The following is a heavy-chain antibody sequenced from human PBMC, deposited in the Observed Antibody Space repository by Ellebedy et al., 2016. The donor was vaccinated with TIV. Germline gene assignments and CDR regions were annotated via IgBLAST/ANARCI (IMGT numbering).Heavy chain of an antibody. CDR3: ARGAATPYEDY. J-gene: IGHJ4*02. D-gene: IGHD2-15*01. CDR2: ISAYNGHT. V-gene: IGHV1-18*01. Sequence: AASVKVSCKASGYTFISYGITWARQAPGQGLEWMGWISAYNGHTNYAQKLQDRVTVTTDTSTSTAYMELRSLRSDDTAVYYCARGAATPYEDYWGQGTLVTVSS. CDR1: GYTFISYG.